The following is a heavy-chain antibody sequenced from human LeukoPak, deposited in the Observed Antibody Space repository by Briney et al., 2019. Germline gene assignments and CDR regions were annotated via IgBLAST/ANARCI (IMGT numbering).Heavy chain of an antibody. CDR3: ARRGDYGGNLLDY. J-gene: IGHJ4*02. D-gene: IGHD4-23*01. CDR1: GGSISSYY. Sequence: KSSETLSLTCTVSGGSISSYYWSWIRQPPGKGLEWIGYIYYSGSTNYNPSLKSRVTISVDTSKNQFSLKLSSVTAADTAVYYCARRGDYGGNLLDYWGQGTLVTVSS. CDR2: IYYSGST. V-gene: IGHV4-59*08.